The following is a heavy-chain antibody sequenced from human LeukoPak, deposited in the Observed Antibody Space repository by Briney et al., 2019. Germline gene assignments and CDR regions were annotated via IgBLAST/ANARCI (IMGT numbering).Heavy chain of an antibody. J-gene: IGHJ3*02. Sequence: GGSLRLSCAASGFTFSSYSMNWVRQAPGKGLEWVSSISSSSLYIYYADSVKGRFTISRDNSKNTLYLQMNSLGAEDTAVYYCAKEMYSSGWWIWGQGTMVTVSS. V-gene: IGHV3-21*01. CDR1: GFTFSSYS. CDR3: AKEMYSSGWWI. D-gene: IGHD6-19*01. CDR2: ISSSSLYI.